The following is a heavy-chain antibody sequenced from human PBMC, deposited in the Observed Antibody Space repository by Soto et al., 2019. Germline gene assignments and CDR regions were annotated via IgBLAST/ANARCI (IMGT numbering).Heavy chain of an antibody. D-gene: IGHD1-26*01. CDR3: TWKGATFDY. Sequence: GGSLRLSCAASGFTFSSAWMGWVRQPPGKGLEWVGHIRSKTSGGTADYAAPVKGRFTISRDDSKNTLYLQMNSLKTEDTAVYYGTWKGATFDYWGQGTLVTVSS. CDR2: IRSKTSGGTA. CDR1: GFTFSSAW. V-gene: IGHV3-15*01. J-gene: IGHJ4*02.